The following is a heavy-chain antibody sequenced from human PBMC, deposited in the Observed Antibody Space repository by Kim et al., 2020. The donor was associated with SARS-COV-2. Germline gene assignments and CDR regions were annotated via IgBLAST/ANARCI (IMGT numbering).Heavy chain of an antibody. Sequence: TRSAQKVQRRGTKTTDRSTSTVYMELSSLRAEDTAVYYCARGSGYTWFDPWGQGTLVTVSS. CDR3: ARGSGYTWFDP. D-gene: IGHD6-25*01. CDR2: T. V-gene: IGHV1-46*01. J-gene: IGHJ5*02.